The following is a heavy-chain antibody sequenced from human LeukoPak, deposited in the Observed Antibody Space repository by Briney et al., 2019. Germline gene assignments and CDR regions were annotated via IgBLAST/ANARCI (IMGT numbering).Heavy chain of an antibody. CDR1: GGSISSSNYY. J-gene: IGHJ6*03. CDR2: LYYTGST. Sequence: SETLSLTCTVSGGSISSSNYYWGWIRQPPGKGLEWIGSLYYTGSTYYSPSLKRRVTMSVDTSKNQFSLNLSSVTAADTAVYYCARSGRIEPREGYYYVDVWGKGTTVTVSS. V-gene: IGHV4-39*01. CDR3: ARSGRIEPREGYYYVDV. D-gene: IGHD6-6*01.